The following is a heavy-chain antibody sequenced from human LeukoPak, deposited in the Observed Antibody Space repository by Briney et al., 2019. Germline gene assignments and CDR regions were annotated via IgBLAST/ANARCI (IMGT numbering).Heavy chain of an antibody. CDR3: ATDDLSAFDI. CDR2: ISGSGGST. D-gene: IGHD3/OR15-3a*01. J-gene: IGHJ3*02. Sequence: GGSLRLSCAASGFTFSSYAMSWVRQAPGKGLEWVSAISGSGGSTYYADSVKGRFTLSRDNSKNSLYLQMNSLRAEDTAVYYCATDDLSAFDIWGQGTMVTVSS. CDR1: GFTFSSYA. V-gene: IGHV3-23*01.